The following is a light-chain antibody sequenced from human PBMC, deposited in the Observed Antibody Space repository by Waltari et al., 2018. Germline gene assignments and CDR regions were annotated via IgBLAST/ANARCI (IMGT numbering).Light chain of an antibody. V-gene: IGKV3-20*01. CDR1: QSVSRA. CDR3: QRYVRLLAT. CDR2: GGT. Sequence: EIVLTQSPGTLSLSPGERATLSCRASQSVSRALAWYQHKPGQAPRLLIYGGTRVTGITDRFSGSGYGTDFSLTISRLEPEVCAVYYCQRYVRLLATFGQGTKVESK. J-gene: IGKJ1*01.